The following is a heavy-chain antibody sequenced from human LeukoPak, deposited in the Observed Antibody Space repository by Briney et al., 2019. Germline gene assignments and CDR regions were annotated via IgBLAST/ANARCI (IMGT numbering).Heavy chain of an antibody. CDR2: INHSGST. Sequence: SETLSLTCAVYGGSFSGYYWSWIRQPPGKGLEWIGEINHSGSTNYNPSLKSRVTISVDTSKNQFSLKLSSVTAADTAVYYCARGLRFLEWSRPTNWFDPWGQGTLVTVSS. V-gene: IGHV4-34*01. J-gene: IGHJ5*02. CDR1: GGSFSGYY. D-gene: IGHD3-3*01. CDR3: ARGLRFLEWSRPTNWFDP.